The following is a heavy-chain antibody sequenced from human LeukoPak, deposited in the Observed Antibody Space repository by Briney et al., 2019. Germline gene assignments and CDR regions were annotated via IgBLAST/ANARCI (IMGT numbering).Heavy chain of an antibody. V-gene: IGHV4-31*03. CDR2: IYYSGNT. CDR3: ASGMTTVTSPFDY. D-gene: IGHD4-17*01. CDR1: GGSISSGGYY. Sequence: SGTLSPTCTVSGGSISSGGYYWSWIRQHPGKGLEWIGYIYYSGNTYYNPSLKSRVTISVDTSKNQFSLKLSSVTAADTAVYYCASGMTTVTSPFDYWGQGTLVTVSS. J-gene: IGHJ4*02.